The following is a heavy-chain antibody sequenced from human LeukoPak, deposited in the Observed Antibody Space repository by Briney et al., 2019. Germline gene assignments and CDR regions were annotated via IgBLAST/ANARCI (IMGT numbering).Heavy chain of an antibody. Sequence: GGSLRLSCAASGFTFSNAWMSGVRQAPGKGLEWVGRIKSKTDGATTDYAAPVKGRFTISRDDSKNTLYLQMNSLKTEDTAVYHCTRDEGGDPTDYWGQGTLVTVSS. V-gene: IGHV3-15*01. CDR3: TRDEGGDPTDY. CDR2: IKSKTDGATT. J-gene: IGHJ4*02. D-gene: IGHD2-21*02. CDR1: GFTFSNAW.